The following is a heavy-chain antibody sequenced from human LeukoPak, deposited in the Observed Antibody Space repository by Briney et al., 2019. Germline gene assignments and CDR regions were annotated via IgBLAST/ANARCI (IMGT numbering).Heavy chain of an antibody. CDR3: ARHSLNNFGSYY. Sequence: SETLSLTCTVSGGSVSSSTYSWTWIRQPPGKGLEWIGSIHYDGNTYYKPSLKSRVTISVDTTKIQFSLRLSSATAADMATYYCARHSLNNFGSYYWGQGTLVTVSS. CDR1: GGSVSSSTYS. J-gene: IGHJ4*02. V-gene: IGHV4-39*01. D-gene: IGHD5-24*01. CDR2: IHYDGNT.